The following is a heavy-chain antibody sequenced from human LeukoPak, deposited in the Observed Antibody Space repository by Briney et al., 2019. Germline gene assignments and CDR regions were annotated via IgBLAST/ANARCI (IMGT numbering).Heavy chain of an antibody. CDR2: FYSSGST. V-gene: IGHV4-4*07. CDR3: ARPREQWLGNDGFDI. J-gene: IGHJ3*02. CDR1: GASISSYY. D-gene: IGHD6-19*01. Sequence: SETLSLTCTVSGASISSYYWNWIRQPAGRGLEWIGRFYSSGSTKYNPSLKSRVTMSVDTSKNQFSLKLTSVTAADSAVYYCARPREQWLGNDGFDIWGQGTMVTVSS.